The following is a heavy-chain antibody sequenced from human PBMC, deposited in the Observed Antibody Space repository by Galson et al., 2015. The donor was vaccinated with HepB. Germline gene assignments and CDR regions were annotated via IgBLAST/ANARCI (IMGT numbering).Heavy chain of an antibody. CDR1: GGSVSSASYY. CDR2: IYYSGST. Sequence: SLTCTVSGGSVSSASYYWSWIRQPPGKGLEWIGYIYYSGSTNYNPSLRGRLTISVDTSKNQFSLKLSSVTAADTAMYYCARDLAAAAGLDYYQYYAMDVWGQGTTVTVSS. CDR3: ARDLAAAAGLDYYQYYAMDV. J-gene: IGHJ6*02. V-gene: IGHV4-61*01. D-gene: IGHD6-13*01.